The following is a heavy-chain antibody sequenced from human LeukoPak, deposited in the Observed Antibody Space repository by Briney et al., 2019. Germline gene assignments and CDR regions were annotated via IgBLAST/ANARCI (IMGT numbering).Heavy chain of an antibody. Sequence: GGSLRLSCAASGFTFSSYGMHWVRQAPGKGLEWVAFIRYDGSNKYYADSVKGRFTFSRDNSKNTLYLQMNSLRAEDTAVYYCAKGIGPYSSSWGADYWGQGTLVTVSS. V-gene: IGHV3-30*02. CDR1: GFTFSSYG. D-gene: IGHD6-13*01. J-gene: IGHJ4*02. CDR2: IRYDGSNK. CDR3: AKGIGPYSSSWGADY.